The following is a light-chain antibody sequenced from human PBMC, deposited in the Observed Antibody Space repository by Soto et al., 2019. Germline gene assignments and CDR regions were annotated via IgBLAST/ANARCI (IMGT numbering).Light chain of an antibody. CDR2: GNS. V-gene: IGLV1-40*01. Sequence: QSVLTQPPSLSGAPGQRVTLSCTGSSSNIGAGYDVHWYQQLPGTAPKLLIYGNSNRPSGIPDRFSGSKSGTSASLAITGLQAEDEADYYCQSYDSSLSGPVFGGGTKLTVL. CDR3: QSYDSSLSGPV. CDR1: SSNIGAGYD. J-gene: IGLJ3*02.